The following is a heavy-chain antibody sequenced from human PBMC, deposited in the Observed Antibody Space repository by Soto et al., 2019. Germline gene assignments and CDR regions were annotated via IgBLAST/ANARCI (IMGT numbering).Heavy chain of an antibody. V-gene: IGHV2-70*11. CDR1: GFSLSTSGMC. Sequence: SGPTLVNPTQTLTLTCTFSGFSLSTSGMCVSWIRQPPGKALEWLARIDWDDDKYYSTSLKTRLTISKDTSKNQVVLTMTNMDPVDTATYYCARTPPRGLQHNNYYGMDVWGQGTTVTVS. D-gene: IGHD4-4*01. CDR3: ARTPPRGLQHNNYYGMDV. CDR2: IDWDDDK. J-gene: IGHJ6*02.